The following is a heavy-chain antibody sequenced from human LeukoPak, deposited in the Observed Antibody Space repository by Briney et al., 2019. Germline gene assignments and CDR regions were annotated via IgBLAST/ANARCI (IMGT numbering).Heavy chain of an antibody. V-gene: IGHV3-23*01. Sequence: GGSLRLSCAASGCTFNTYAMSWARQAPGKGLEWVSGISGSGGSTFYADSVKGRFTISRDNSKNTMYLQMNSLTVDDTAVYYCANGVAMVRGVTQFDCWGQGTLVTVSS. D-gene: IGHD3-10*01. J-gene: IGHJ4*02. CDR1: GCTFNTYA. CDR2: ISGSGGST. CDR3: ANGVAMVRGVTQFDC.